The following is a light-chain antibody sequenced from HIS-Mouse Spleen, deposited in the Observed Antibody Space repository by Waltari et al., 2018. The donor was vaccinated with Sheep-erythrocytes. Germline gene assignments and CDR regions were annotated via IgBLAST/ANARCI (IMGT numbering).Light chain of an antibody. J-gene: IGLJ2*01. CDR2: EVS. V-gene: IGLV2-14*01. Sequence: QSALTQPASVSGSPGQSITISCPGTSSDVGGYNYASWYQQHPGKAPKLMIYEVSNRPSGVSNRFSGSKSGNTASLTISGLQAEDEADYYCSSYTSSSTQVFGGGTKLTVL. CDR1: SSDVGGYNY. CDR3: SSYTSSSTQV.